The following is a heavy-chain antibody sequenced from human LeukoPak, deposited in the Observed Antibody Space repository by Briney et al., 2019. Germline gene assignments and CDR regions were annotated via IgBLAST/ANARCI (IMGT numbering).Heavy chain of an antibody. CDR2: IYYSKNT. CDR1: GGPISSSSAY. CDR3: VSPRGFSYGYFDY. J-gene: IGHJ4*02. V-gene: IGHV4-39*01. D-gene: IGHD5-18*01. Sequence: PSETLPLTCTVSGGPISSSSAYWGWIRQPPGKGLEWIGSIYYSKNTYYNPSLKSRVTISADTSKNQFSLTLGSVSATDTSVYYCVSPRGFSYGYFDYWGQGTLVTVSS.